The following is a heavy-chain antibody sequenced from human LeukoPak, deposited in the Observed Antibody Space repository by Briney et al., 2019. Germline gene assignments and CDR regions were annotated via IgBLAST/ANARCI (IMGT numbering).Heavy chain of an antibody. CDR1: GGSISSYY. V-gene: IGHV4-59*08. CDR3: ARHQQWLERGAFDI. D-gene: IGHD6-19*01. CDR2: IYYSGST. J-gene: IGHJ3*02. Sequence: PSETLSLTCTVSGGSISSYYWSWIRQPPGKGLEWIGYIYYSGSTNYNPSLKSRVTISVDTSKNQFSLKLSSVTAADTAVYYCARHQQWLERGAFDIWGQGTMVTVSS.